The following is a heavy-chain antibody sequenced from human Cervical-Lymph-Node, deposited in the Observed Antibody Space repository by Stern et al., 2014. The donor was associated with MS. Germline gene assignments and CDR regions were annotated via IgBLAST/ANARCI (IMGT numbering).Heavy chain of an antibody. J-gene: IGHJ5*02. CDR3: ARGVVSNRAAATLHNLFDP. CDR2: IIPIPGLA. V-gene: IGHV1-69*04. CDR1: GGTFSSSYA. D-gene: IGHD2-15*01. Sequence: QDQLVQSGAEVKKPGSSMNVSCKTSGGTFSSSYAITWMRQAPGQRLEWMGRIIPIPGLANYAQKFQGRVTITADTSTSTTYMELSSLRSEDTAVYYCARGVVSNRAAATLHNLFDPWGQGTLVTVSS.